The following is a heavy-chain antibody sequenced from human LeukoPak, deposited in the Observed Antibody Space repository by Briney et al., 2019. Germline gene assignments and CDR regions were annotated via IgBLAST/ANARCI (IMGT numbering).Heavy chain of an antibody. CDR2: INYSGST. CDR1: GASIRSYY. J-gene: IGHJ5*02. D-gene: IGHD1-1*01. Sequence: SETLSLTCTVSGASIRSYYWSWIRQPPGKGREWIGYINYSGSTKYNPSLKSRATISVHTSRNQFSLKLSSVTAADTAVYYCASVAELEIDHWGQGTLVTVSS. V-gene: IGHV4-59*01. CDR3: ASVAELEIDH.